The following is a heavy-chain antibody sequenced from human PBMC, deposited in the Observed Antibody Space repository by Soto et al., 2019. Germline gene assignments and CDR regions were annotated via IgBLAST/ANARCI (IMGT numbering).Heavy chain of an antibody. CDR3: AKEATIFGVGTFDY. Sequence: QVQLVEAGGGVVQPGRSLRLSCAASGFTFSSYGMHCVRQAPGKGLEWVAVISYDGSNEYYADSVKGRFTISRDNSKNTLYLQMNSLRAEDTAVYYCAKEATIFGVGTFDYWGQGTMVTVSS. J-gene: IGHJ4*02. D-gene: IGHD3-3*01. CDR1: GFTFSSYG. V-gene: IGHV3-30*18. CDR2: ISYDGSNE.